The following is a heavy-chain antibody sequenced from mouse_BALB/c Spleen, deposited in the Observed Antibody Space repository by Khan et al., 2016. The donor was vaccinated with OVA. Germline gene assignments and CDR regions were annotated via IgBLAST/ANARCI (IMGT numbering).Heavy chain of an antibody. V-gene: IGHV3-2*02. CDR2: ISYSGRT. CDR3: ARSVTITTVLATDVDY. D-gene: IGHD1-1*01. Sequence: ESGPGLVKPSQSLSLTCTVTGYSITSDYAWNWIRQFPGNKLEWMGYISYSGRTSYNPSLKSRISITRDTSNNQFFLQLNSVTTDDTATYDCARSVTITTVLATDVDYWGQGTSLTVSS. J-gene: IGHJ2*02. CDR1: GYSITSDYA.